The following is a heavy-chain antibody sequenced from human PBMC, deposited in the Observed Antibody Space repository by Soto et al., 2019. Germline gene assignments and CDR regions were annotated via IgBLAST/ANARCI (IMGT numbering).Heavy chain of an antibody. J-gene: IGHJ4*02. CDR3: ARVRLGDLTRYLDY. CDR1: GFTVSDHC. Sequence: EVQVAESGGGLVQPGGSLRLSCAASGFTVSDHCMDWVRQAAGKGLEWVGRIKNKANSYNTEYAASVKGRLTISRDDSTNSLYLQMNSLKTEDTAVYYCARVRLGDLTRYLDYWGQGTLVTVSP. D-gene: IGHD1-26*01. CDR2: IKNKANSYNT. V-gene: IGHV3-72*01.